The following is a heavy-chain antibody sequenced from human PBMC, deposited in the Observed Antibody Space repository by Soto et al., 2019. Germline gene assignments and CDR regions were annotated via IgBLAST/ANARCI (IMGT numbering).Heavy chain of an antibody. CDR1: GGSISSYY. J-gene: IGHJ6*02. Sequence: ETLSLTCTVSGGSISSYYWSWIRQPPGKGLEWIGYIYYSGSTNYNPSLKSRVTISVDTSKNQFSLKLSSVTAADTAVYYCARDLYYDFWSGYFVPYYYYYGMDVWGQGTTVTVSS. V-gene: IGHV4-59*01. D-gene: IGHD3-3*01. CDR3: ARDLYYDFWSGYFVPYYYYYGMDV. CDR2: IYYSGST.